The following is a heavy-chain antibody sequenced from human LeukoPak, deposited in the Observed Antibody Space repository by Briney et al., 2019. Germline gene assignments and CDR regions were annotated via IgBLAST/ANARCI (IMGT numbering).Heavy chain of an antibody. J-gene: IGHJ4*02. CDR2: IYYRGST. CDR3: ARVSSGYSSREFDY. D-gene: IGHD6-13*01. Sequence: SVALSLTRLVSGASIRSYYWGWFRPPPGKGLGWVGFIYYRGSTNYNPSLKSRVTISVDTSKNQFSLKLSSVTAADTAVYYCARVSSGYSSREFDYWGQGTLVTVSS. CDR1: GASIRSYY. V-gene: IGHV4-59*01.